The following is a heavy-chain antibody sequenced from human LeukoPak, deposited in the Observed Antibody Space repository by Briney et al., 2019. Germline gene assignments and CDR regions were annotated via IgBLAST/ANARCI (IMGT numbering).Heavy chain of an antibody. V-gene: IGHV4-59*12. CDR1: GGSISSYY. Sequence: SETLSLTCTVSGGSISSYYWSWIRQPPGKGLEWIGYIYYSGSTNYNPSLKSRVTISVDTSKNQFSLKLSSVTAADTAVYYCARERPLAVAGNYYYYYGMDVWGQGTTVTVS. CDR3: ARERPLAVAGNYYYYYGMDV. J-gene: IGHJ6*02. CDR2: IYYSGST. D-gene: IGHD6-19*01.